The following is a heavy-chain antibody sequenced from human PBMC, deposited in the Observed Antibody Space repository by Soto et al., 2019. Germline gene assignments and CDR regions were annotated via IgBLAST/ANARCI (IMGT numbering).Heavy chain of an antibody. D-gene: IGHD6-19*01. CDR3: ASSQWRGHYFDY. V-gene: IGHV3-48*01. Sequence: GGPLRPSSVASGVTFSSYDMNWVRQAPGKGLEWLSYISSSSSTIYYADSVKGRFTISRDNAKNSLYLQMNSLRAEDTAVYYCASSQWRGHYFDYWGQGTLVTVSS. J-gene: IGHJ4*02. CDR1: GVTFSSYD. CDR2: ISSSSSTI.